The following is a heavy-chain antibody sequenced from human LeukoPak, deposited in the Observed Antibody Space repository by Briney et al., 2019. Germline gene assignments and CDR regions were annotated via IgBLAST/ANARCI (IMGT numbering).Heavy chain of an antibody. J-gene: IGHJ4*02. V-gene: IGHV3-48*03. CDR3: ARDDYYDKGY. D-gene: IGHD3-22*01. Sequence: TGGSLGLSCAASGFSFSSYEMNWIRQAPGKGLEWVSYISSSGSTTHYADSVKGRFTISRDNAKNSLYLQMNSLRAEDTAVYYCARDDYYDKGYWGQGTLVTVSS. CDR1: GFSFSSYE. CDR2: ISSSGSTT.